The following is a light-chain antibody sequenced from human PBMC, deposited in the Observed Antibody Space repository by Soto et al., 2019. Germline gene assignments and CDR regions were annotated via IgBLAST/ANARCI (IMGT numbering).Light chain of an antibody. CDR3: HQYNHWLTWT. Sequence: EIVMTQSPATLSLSPGQRATLSCRASQSVSSKLAWYQQRPGQAPRLLIYSASTRATGIPARFSGSGSVTEFTLTISSLQSEDFAVYYCHQYNHWLTWTFGQGTKVEIK. CDR2: SAS. V-gene: IGKV3-15*01. CDR1: QSVSSK. J-gene: IGKJ1*01.